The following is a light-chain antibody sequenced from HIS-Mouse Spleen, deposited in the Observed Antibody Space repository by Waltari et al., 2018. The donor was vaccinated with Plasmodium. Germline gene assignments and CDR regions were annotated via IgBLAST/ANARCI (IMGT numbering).Light chain of an antibody. CDR3: QQYYSTPWT. CDR2: WAS. CDR1: QSVLYSSNNKNY. J-gene: IGKJ1*01. V-gene: IGKV4-1*01. Sequence: DIVMTQSPDSLAVSLGERATINCKSSQSVLYSSNNKNYLAWYQQKPGQPPKLLIYWASTRESGVPDRCSGSGSGTDFTLTISCLQAEDVAVYYCQQYYSTPWTFGQGTKVEIK.